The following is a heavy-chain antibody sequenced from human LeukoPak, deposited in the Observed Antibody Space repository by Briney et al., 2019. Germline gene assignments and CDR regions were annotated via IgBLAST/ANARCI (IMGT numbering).Heavy chain of an antibody. J-gene: IGHJ4*02. D-gene: IGHD7-27*01. CDR3: ARDPFELGLLNY. CDR2: IIPILGIA. V-gene: IGHV1-69*04. CDR1: GGTFSSYA. Sequence: SVKVSCKASGGTFSSYAISWVRQAPGRGLEWMGRIIPILGIANYAQKFQGRVTITADKSTSTAYMELSSLRSEDTAVYYCARDPFELGLLNYWGQGTLVTVSS.